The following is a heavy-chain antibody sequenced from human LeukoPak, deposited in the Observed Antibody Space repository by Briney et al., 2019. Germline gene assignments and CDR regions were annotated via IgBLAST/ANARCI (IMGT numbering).Heavy chain of an antibody. CDR1: GGSIRSSSYY. D-gene: IGHD1-26*01. CDR3: ARHGGYHDIFDY. V-gene: IGHV4-39*01. CDR2: IDYSGST. Sequence: SETLSLTCTVSGGSIRSSSYYWGWIRQPPGKGLEWIASIDYSGSTYYNPSLKSRVTISVDTSKNQFSLKLSSVTAADTAVYYCARHGGYHDIFDYWGQGTLVTVSS. J-gene: IGHJ4*02.